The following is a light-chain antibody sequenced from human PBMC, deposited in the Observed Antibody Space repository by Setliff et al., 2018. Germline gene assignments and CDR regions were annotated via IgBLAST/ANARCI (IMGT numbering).Light chain of an antibody. CDR2: EVG. J-gene: IGLJ1*01. Sequence: QSVLTQPASMSGSPGQSITISCTGTSSDVGDYKYVSWYQQLPGKAPKLIIFEVGNRPSGIPNRFSGSKSGNTASLSISGLQAEDEADYYCSSYTSLSTRVFGTGTKVTVL. V-gene: IGLV2-14*01. CDR3: SSYTSLSTRV. CDR1: SSDVGDYKY.